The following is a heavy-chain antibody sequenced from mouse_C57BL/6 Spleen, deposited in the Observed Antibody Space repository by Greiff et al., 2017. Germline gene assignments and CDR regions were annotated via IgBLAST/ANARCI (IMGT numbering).Heavy chain of an antibody. D-gene: IGHD1-1*01. J-gene: IGHJ2*01. Sequence: QVQLKQPGAELVKPGASVKLSCKASGYTFTSYWMHWVKQRPGQGLEWIGMIHPNSGSTNYNEKFKSKATLTVDKSSSTAYMQLSSLTSEDSAVYYCEREDYYGSSYGYWGQGTTLTVSS. CDR1: GYTFTSYW. CDR2: IHPNSGST. V-gene: IGHV1-64*01. CDR3: EREDYYGSSYGY.